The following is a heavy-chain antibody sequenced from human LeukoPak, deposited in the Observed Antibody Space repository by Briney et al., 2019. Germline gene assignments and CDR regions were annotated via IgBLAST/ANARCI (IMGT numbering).Heavy chain of an antibody. D-gene: IGHD3-3*01. CDR3: ARGPLRSGYYRPNWFDP. V-gene: IGHV4-30-4*01. CDR2: IYYSGST. CDR1: GGSISSGDYY. J-gene: IGHJ5*02. Sequence: KTSETLSLTCTVSGGSISSGDYYWSWIRQPPGKGLEWIGYIYYSGSTYYNPSLKSRVTISVDTSKNQFSLKLSSVTAADTAVYYCARGPLRSGYYRPNWFDPWGQGTLVTVSS.